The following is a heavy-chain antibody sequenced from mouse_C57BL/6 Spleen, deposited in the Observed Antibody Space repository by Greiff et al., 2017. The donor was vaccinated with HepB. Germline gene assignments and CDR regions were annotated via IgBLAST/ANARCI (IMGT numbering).Heavy chain of an antibody. Sequence: EVQVVESGGGLVKPGGSLKLSCAASGFTFSSYTMSWVRQTPEKRLEWVATISGGGGNTYYPDSVKGRFTISRDNAKNTLYLQMSSLRSEDTALYYCARHGYSNSWFAYWGQGTLVTVSA. J-gene: IGHJ3*01. V-gene: IGHV5-9*01. CDR2: ISGGGGNT. CDR3: ARHGYSNSWFAY. D-gene: IGHD2-5*01. CDR1: GFTFSSYT.